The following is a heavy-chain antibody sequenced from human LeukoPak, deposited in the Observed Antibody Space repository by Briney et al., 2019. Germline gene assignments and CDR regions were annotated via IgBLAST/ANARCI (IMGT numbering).Heavy chain of an antibody. CDR2: INHSGST. J-gene: IGHJ1*01. Sequence: SETLSLTCSVYGVSFSGYYWSRIRQPPGKGLEWVGEINHSGSTNYNPSLKSRVTISVDTSKNQFSLKLSSVTAADTAVYYCARGPYYYDSSGYYGLSHWGQGTLVTVSS. D-gene: IGHD3-22*01. CDR3: ARGPYYYDSSGYYGLSH. CDR1: GVSFSGYY. V-gene: IGHV4-34*01.